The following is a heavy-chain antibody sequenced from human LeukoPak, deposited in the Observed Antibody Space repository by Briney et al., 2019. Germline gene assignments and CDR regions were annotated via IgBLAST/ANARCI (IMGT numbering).Heavy chain of an antibody. CDR2: INHSGST. V-gene: IGHV4-34*01. Sequence: SETLSLTCAVYGGSFSGYYWSWIRQPPGKGLEWIGEINHSGSTNYNPSLTSRVTISVDTSKNQFSLKLSSVTAADTAVYYCARGGSGAAAGANWFDPWGQGTLVTVSS. D-gene: IGHD6-13*01. J-gene: IGHJ5*02. CDR1: GGSFSGYY. CDR3: ARGGSGAAAGANWFDP.